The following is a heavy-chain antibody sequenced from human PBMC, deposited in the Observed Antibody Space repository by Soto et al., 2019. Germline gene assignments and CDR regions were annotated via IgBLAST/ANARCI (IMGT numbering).Heavy chain of an antibody. J-gene: IGHJ4*02. V-gene: IGHV3-23*01. CDR1: GFNFSRHA. D-gene: IGHD7-27*01. CDR3: ARDLTTHDY. CDR2: LGTIGT. Sequence: EVQLLESGGGLVQPGGSLQLSCVGSGFNFSRHAITWVRQAPGKGLEWVSTLGTIGTFYTDSVKGRFTISRDDSKSTAYLQMSGLRAEDTAIYYCARDLTTHDYWGQGTVVTVSS.